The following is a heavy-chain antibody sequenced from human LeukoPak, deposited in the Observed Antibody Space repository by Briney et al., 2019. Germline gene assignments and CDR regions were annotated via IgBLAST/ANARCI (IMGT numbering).Heavy chain of an antibody. V-gene: IGHV1-2*02. CDR3: ARNYDFWSGCYNWFDP. D-gene: IGHD3-3*01. J-gene: IGHJ5*02. CDR1: GYTFTGYY. CDR2: INPNSGGT. Sequence: ASVKVSCKASGYTFTGYYMHWVRQAPGQGLEWMGWINPNSGGTNYAQKFQGRVTMTRDTSISTAYMELSRLRSDDTAVYYCARNYDFWSGCYNWFDPWGQGTLVTVSS.